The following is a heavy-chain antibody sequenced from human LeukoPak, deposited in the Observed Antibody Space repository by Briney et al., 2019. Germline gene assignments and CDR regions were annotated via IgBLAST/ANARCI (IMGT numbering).Heavy chain of an antibody. Sequence: NTGESLKISCKGSGYSFTSYGIGWVRQMPGKGLEWMGIIYPGDSDTRYSPSFQGQVTISADKSISTAYLQWSSLKASDTAIYYCARQTRDIVVVPAVATFNAFDIWGQGTMVTVSS. V-gene: IGHV5-51*01. CDR3: ARQTRDIVVVPAVATFNAFDI. CDR2: IYPGDSDT. J-gene: IGHJ3*02. D-gene: IGHD2-2*01. CDR1: GYSFTSYG.